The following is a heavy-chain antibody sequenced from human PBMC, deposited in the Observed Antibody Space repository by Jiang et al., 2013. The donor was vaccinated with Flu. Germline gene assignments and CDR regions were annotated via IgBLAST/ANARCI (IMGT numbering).Heavy chain of an antibody. Sequence: CAVSGGSISSGGYSWSWIRQPPGKGLEWIGYIYHSGSTYYNPSLKSRVTISVDRSKNQFSLKLSSVTAADTAVYYCARGSDYYDSSGYYGFDYWGQGTLVTVSS. CDR2: IYHSGST. D-gene: IGHD3-22*01. CDR1: GGSISSGGYS. CDR3: ARGSDYYDSSGYYGFDY. V-gene: IGHV4-30-2*01. J-gene: IGHJ4*02.